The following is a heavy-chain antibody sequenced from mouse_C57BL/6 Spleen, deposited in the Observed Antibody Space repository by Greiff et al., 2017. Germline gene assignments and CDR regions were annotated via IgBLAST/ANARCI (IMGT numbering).Heavy chain of an antibody. Sequence: VQLQQPGAELVKPGASVKMSCKASGYTFTSYWITWVKQRPGQGLEWIGDIYPGSGSTNYNEKFKSKATLTADKSSSTAYMQLSSLTAEDSAVYFCARSDYEYGDWDGDGWGTGTTGTVAA. V-gene: IGHV1-55*01. D-gene: IGHD2-4*01. CDR3: ARSDYEYGDWDGDG. J-gene: IGHJ1*03. CDR2: IYPGSGST. CDR1: GYTFTSYW.